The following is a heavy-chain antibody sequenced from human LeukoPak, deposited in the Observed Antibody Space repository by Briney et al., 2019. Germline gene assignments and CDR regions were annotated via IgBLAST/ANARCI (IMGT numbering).Heavy chain of an antibody. CDR3: ATLYTGDYYYYMDV. CDR2: IYYSGST. V-gene: IGHV4-59*01. Sequence: SETLSLTCTVSGGSISSYYWSWIRQPPGKGLEWIGYIYYSGSTNYNPSLKSRVTISVDTSKNQFSLKLSSVTAADTAVYYCATLYTGDYYYYMDVWGKGTTVTVSS. CDR1: GGSISSYY. J-gene: IGHJ6*03. D-gene: IGHD3-10*01.